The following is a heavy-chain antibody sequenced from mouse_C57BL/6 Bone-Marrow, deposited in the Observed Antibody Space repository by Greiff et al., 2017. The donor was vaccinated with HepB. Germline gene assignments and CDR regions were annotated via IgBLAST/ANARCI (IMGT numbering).Heavy chain of an antibody. CDR2: INPDSSTI. J-gene: IGHJ4*01. CDR1: GIAFSSYW. Sequence: EVKLQESGGGLVQPGGSLKLSCAASGIAFSSYWMSWVRRAPGKGLEWIGEINPDSSTINYAPSLKDKFIISRDNAKNTLYLQMSKVRSEDTALYYCARRGIYYDYDYYAMDYWGQGTSVTVSS. D-gene: IGHD2-4*01. V-gene: IGHV4-1*01. CDR3: ARRGIYYDYDYYAMDY.